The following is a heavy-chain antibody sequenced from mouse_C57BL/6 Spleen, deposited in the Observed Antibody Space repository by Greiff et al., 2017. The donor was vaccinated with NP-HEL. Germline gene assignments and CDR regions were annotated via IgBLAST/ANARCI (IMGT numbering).Heavy chain of an antibody. V-gene: IGHV1-26*01. CDR1: GYTFTDYY. CDR3: ARWMIPLYYYAMDY. J-gene: IGHJ4*01. Sequence: VQLQQSGPELVKPGASVKISCKASGYTFTDYYMNWVKQSHGKSLEWIGDINPNNGGTSYNQKFKGKATLTVDKSSSTAYMELRSLTSEDSAVYYCARWMIPLYYYAMDYWGQGTSVTVSS. D-gene: IGHD2-3*01. CDR2: INPNNGGT.